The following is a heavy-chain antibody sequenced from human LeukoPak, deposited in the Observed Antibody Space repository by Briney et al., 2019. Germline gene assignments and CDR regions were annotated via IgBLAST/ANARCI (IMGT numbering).Heavy chain of an antibody. CDR2: IYSGGST. D-gene: IGHD3-22*01. J-gene: IGHJ4*02. V-gene: IGHV3-53*01. Sequence: QTGGSLRLSCAASGFTVRSNYMSWVRQAPGKGLEWVSVIYSGGSTYYADSVKGRFTISRDNSKNTLYLQMNSLRAEDTAVYYCAKCPTYYYDSSRTGFDYWGQGTLVTVSS. CDR3: AKCPTYYYDSSRTGFDY. CDR1: GFTVRSNY.